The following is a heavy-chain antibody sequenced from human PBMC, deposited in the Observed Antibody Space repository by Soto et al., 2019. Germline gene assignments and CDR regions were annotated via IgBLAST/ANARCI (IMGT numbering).Heavy chain of an antibody. CDR3: AKDNPGRYGDYESYWFEL. CDR2: ISWDSGKI. D-gene: IGHD4-17*01. Sequence: GGSLRLSCAASGFSIDDFAMHWVRQAPGKGLEWVSSISWDSGKIGYADSVTGRFSVSRDNAKNFLFLQMSSLKPEDTAFYFCAKDNPGRYGDYESYWFELWGQGTLVTVSS. V-gene: IGHV3-9*01. J-gene: IGHJ5*02. CDR1: GFSIDDFA.